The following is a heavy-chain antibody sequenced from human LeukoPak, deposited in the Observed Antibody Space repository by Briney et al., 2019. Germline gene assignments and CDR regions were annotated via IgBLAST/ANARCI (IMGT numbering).Heavy chain of an antibody. CDR1: GYTFTSYG. Sequence: GASVKVSCKASGYTFTSYGISWVRQAPGKGLEWMGGFDPEDGETIYAQKFQGRVTMTEDTSTDTAYMELSSLRSEDTAVYYCATFEGREATGYSPGDYWGQGTLVTVSS. D-gene: IGHD3-22*01. V-gene: IGHV1-24*01. J-gene: IGHJ4*02. CDR2: FDPEDGET. CDR3: ATFEGREATGYSPGDY.